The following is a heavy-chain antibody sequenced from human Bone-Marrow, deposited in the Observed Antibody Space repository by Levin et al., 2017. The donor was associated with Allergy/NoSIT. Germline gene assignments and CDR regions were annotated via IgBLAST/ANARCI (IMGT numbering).Heavy chain of an antibody. J-gene: IGHJ4*02. V-gene: IGHV3-9*01. CDR1: GFTFDNYA. Sequence: SLKISCAASGFTFDNYAMHWVRQVPGKGLEWVSGISWNDGIIAYADSVKGRFTISRDNAKNSLYLQMDSLRAEDTALYYCTKDRRSNGWYYFDSWGQGTLVTVSS. CDR2: ISWNDGII. D-gene: IGHD6-19*01. CDR3: TKDRRSNGWYYFDS.